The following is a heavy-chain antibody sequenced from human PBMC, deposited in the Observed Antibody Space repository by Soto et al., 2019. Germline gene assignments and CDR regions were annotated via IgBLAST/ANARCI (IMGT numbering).Heavy chain of an antibody. D-gene: IGHD2-21*02. CDR2: INHGGIT. Sequence: QVQLPQWGAGLLKPSETLSLTCDVYGGSFGGYFWSWIRQPPGKGLEWIGEINHGGITNYNPSLKSRITISVDTSKNQFSLKLSSVTAADAAVYYCARQGAVTVMFYYHGMDVWGQGTSVTVSS. J-gene: IGHJ6*02. V-gene: IGHV4-34*02. CDR1: GGSFGGYF. CDR3: ARQGAVTVMFYYHGMDV.